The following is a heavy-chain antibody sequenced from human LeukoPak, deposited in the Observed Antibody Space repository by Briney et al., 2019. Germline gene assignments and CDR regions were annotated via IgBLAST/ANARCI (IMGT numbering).Heavy chain of an antibody. V-gene: IGHV1-2*02. Sequence: ASVKVSCKASGYTFTGYYMHWVRQAPGQGLEWIGWINPNSGGTNYAQKFQGRVTMTRDTSISTAYMELSRLRSDDTAVYYCARDRGAASYEPYYYYYMDVWGKGTTVTISS. J-gene: IGHJ6*03. CDR3: ARDRGAASYEPYYYYYMDV. CDR1: GYTFTGYY. CDR2: INPNSGGT. D-gene: IGHD3-10*01.